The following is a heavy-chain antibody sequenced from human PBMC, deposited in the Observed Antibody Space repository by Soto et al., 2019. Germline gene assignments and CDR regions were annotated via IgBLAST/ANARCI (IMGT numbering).Heavy chain of an antibody. J-gene: IGHJ3*02. CDR3: TRAPSYGAFDI. D-gene: IGHD4-17*01. V-gene: IGHV1-46*03. Sequence: ASVKVSCKASGYTFTIYYIRWVRQAPGQGLEWMGIINPSGGSTTYAQKFQGRVTMTRDTSTSTVYMELSSLRSEDTAVYYCTRAPSYGAFDIWGQGTMVTVSS. CDR1: GYTFTIYY. CDR2: INPSGGST.